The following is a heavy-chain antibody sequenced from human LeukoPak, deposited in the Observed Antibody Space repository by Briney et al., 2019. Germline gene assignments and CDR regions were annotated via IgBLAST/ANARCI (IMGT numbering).Heavy chain of an antibody. V-gene: IGHV3-15*01. CDR1: GFTFSNAW. Sequence: GGSLRLSCAASGFTFSNAWMSWVRQAPGKGLEWVGRIKSKTDGGTTDYAAPVKGRFTISRDDSKSTLYLQMNSLKTEDTAVYYCTTPPTAVVVPAATPDYYYYMDVWGKGTTVTVSS. D-gene: IGHD2-2*01. J-gene: IGHJ6*03. CDR3: TTPPTAVVVPAATPDYYYYMDV. CDR2: IKSKTDGGTT.